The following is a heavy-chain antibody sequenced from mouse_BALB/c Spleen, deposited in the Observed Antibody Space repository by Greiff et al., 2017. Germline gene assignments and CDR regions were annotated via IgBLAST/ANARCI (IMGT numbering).Heavy chain of an antibody. J-gene: IGHJ4*01. CDR1: GISITTGNYR. Sequence: EVQLQQSGPGLVKPSQTVSLTCTVTGISITTGNYRWSWIRQFPGNKLEWIGYIYYSGTITYNPSLTSRTTITRDTSKNQFFLEMNSLTAEDTATYYCARDNLYYAMDYWGQGTSVTVSS. CDR2: IYYSGTI. CDR3: ARDNLYYAMDY. V-gene: IGHV3-5*02.